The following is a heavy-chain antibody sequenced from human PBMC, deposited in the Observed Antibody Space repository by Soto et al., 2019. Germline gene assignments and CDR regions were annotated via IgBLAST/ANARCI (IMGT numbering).Heavy chain of an antibody. J-gene: IGHJ4*02. V-gene: IGHV1-69*01. D-gene: IGHD6-13*01. CDR2: IVPIYRTA. Sequence: QVQLVQSGAEVMKPGSSVRVSCKASGGTFSSYRFNWLRQAPGQGLEWVGGIVPIYRTADYAQKFQGRVTVTADESARTSYMELSSLKSQDTAVYYCVRDSGAKLSSSWGQGTLVTVSS. CDR1: GGTFSSYR. CDR3: VRDSGAKLSSS.